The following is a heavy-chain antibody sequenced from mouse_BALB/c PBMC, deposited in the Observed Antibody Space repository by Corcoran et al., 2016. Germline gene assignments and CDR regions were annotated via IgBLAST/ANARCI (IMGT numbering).Heavy chain of an antibody. J-gene: IGHJ2*01. Sequence: EVQLQQSGAELVRPGALVKLSCKASGFNIKDYYMHWVKQRPEQGLEWIGWIDPENGNTIYDPKFQGKASITADTSSNTAYLQLSSLTSEDTAVYYCARYGNYYFVYWGQGTTLTVSS. V-gene: IGHV14-1*02. CDR3: ARYGNYYFVY. CDR1: GFNIKDYY. CDR2: IDPENGNT. D-gene: IGHD2-1*01.